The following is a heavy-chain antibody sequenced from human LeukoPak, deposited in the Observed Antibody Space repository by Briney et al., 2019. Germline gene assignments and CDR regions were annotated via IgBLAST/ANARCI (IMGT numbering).Heavy chain of an antibody. CDR2: INHSGST. D-gene: IGHD3-10*01. CDR3: ARGGYYYGSGSYDFDY. CDR1: GGSFSGYY. Sequence: SETLSLTCAVYGGSFSGYYWSWIRQPPGKGLEWIGEINHSGSTNYNPSLKGRVTISVDTSRNQFSLELSSVTAADTAVYYCARGGYYYGSGSYDFDYWGQGTLVTVSS. J-gene: IGHJ4*02. V-gene: IGHV4-34*01.